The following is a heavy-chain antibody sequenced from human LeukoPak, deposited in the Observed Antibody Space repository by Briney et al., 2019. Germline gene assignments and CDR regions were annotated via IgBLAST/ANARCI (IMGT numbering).Heavy chain of an antibody. CDR2: IYYSGST. CDR1: GGSISSYY. V-gene: IGHV4-59*01. D-gene: IGHD3-10*01. Sequence: SETLSLTCTVSGGSISSYYWSWIRQPPGKGLEWIGYIYYSGSTNYNPSLKSRVTISVDTSKNQFSLKLSSVTAADTDVYYCARQVSGGSGSDWFDPWGQGTLVTVSS. CDR3: ARQVSGGSGSDWFDP. J-gene: IGHJ5*02.